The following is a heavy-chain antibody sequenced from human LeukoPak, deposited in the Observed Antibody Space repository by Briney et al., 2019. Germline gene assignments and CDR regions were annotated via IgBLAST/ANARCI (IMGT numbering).Heavy chain of an antibody. D-gene: IGHD2-2*01. CDR3: RRDGGDHTSSAFDI. J-gene: IGHJ3*02. CDR1: GFTFSDYI. Sequence: GGSLRLSCAASGFTFSDYILDWVRQAPGKGLEWVGRIRRGANSYTTEYAASVKGRFTISRDDSTNSLYLHMNSLKTEDTALYHCRRDGGDHTSSAFDIWGQGTMVTVSS. CDR2: IRRGANSYTT. V-gene: IGHV3-72*01.